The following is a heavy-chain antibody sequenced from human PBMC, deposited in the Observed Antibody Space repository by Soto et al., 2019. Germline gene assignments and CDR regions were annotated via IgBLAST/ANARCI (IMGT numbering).Heavy chain of an antibody. J-gene: IGHJ4*02. Sequence: AGGSLRLSCAASGFTFSSYAMHWVRQAPGKGLEWVAVISYDGSNKYYADSVKGRFTISRDNSKNTLYLQMNSLRAEDTAVYYCAKEGLRTIRTANDYWGQGTLVTVSS. V-gene: IGHV3-30-3*01. D-gene: IGHD3-9*01. CDR2: ISYDGSNK. CDR3: AKEGLRTIRTANDY. CDR1: GFTFSSYA.